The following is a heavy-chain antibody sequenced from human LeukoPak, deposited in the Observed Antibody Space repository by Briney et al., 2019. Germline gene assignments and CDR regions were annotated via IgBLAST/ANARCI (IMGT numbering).Heavy chain of an antibody. J-gene: IGHJ4*02. Sequence: PSETLSLTCAVYGGSFSGYYWSWIRQPPGKGLEWIGEINHSGSTNYNPSLKSRVTISLDTSNNQFSLRLQSVTAADTAVYYCARGIAVAGPFDYWGQGTLVTVSS. V-gene: IGHV4-34*01. D-gene: IGHD6-19*01. CDR3: ARGIAVAGPFDY. CDR2: INHSGST. CDR1: GGSFSGYY.